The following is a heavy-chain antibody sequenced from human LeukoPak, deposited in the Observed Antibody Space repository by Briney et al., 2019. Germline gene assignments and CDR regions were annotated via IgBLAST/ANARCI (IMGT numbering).Heavy chain of an antibody. V-gene: IGHV3-33*01. D-gene: IGHD1-26*01. CDR1: GFSFSKYG. J-gene: IGHJ3*02. CDR3: ARGQYSFGPDAFDI. CDR2: IWYDGSNK. Sequence: GGSLRLSCAASGFSFSKYGMHWVRQDPGKGLEWVAVIWYDGSNKYYADSVKGRFTISRDNSKNTLYLQMNSLRAEDTAVYYCARGQYSFGPDAFDIWGQGTMVTVSS.